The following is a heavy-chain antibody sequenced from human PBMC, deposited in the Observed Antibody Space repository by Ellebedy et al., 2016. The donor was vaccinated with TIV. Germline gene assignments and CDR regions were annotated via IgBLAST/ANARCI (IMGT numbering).Heavy chain of an antibody. CDR1: GGSSSGFS. Sequence: SETLSLTCAVFGGSSSGFSWSWIRKPPGKGLEWIGSVNHRQSTNYNTSLKSRVTMSLDTSKNQFSLRLRSVTAAEPAVYYCARCHFHDVDLDHWYFDLWGRGSLVTVSS. CDR2: VNHRQST. CDR3: ARCHFHDVDLDHWYFDL. V-gene: IGHV4-34*01. J-gene: IGHJ2*01. D-gene: IGHD1-1*01.